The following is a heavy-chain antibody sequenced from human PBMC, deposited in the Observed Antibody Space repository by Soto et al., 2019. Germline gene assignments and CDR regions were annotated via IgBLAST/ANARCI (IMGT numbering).Heavy chain of an antibody. CDR3: AKARYYDSTGYLYYFDY. D-gene: IGHD3-22*01. J-gene: IGHJ4*02. Sequence: EVQLLESGGGLVQPGGSLRLSRAASRFTFSNYAMSWVRQAPGKGLEWVSSITGSGDYTYYADSVKGRFTISRDNSKNTLYLQMNSLRAEDTAVYYCAKARYYDSTGYLYYFDYWGQGTLVTVSS. V-gene: IGHV3-23*01. CDR1: RFTFSNYA. CDR2: ITGSGDYT.